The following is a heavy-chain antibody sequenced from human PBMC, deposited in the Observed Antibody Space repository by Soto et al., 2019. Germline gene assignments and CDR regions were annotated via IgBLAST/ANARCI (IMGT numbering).Heavy chain of an antibody. Sequence: PGGSLRLSCAASGFTFSSYAMSWVRQAPGKGLEWVSAISGSGGSTYYADSVKGRFTISRDNSKNTLYLQMNSLRAEDTAVYYCAKEYYYDSSGYYYYYYGMDVWGQGTTVTVSS. CDR3: AKEYYYDSSGYYYYYYGMDV. V-gene: IGHV3-23*01. CDR1: GFTFSSYA. D-gene: IGHD3-22*01. CDR2: ISGSGGST. J-gene: IGHJ6*02.